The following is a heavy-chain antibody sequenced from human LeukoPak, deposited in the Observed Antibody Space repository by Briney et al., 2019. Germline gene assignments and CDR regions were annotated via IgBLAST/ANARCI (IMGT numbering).Heavy chain of an antibody. J-gene: IGHJ4*02. CDR3: ARVTNPFDY. CDR2: IYDSGST. V-gene: IGHV4-39*07. CDR1: GGSIRSSYYY. D-gene: IGHD4-11*01. Sequence: SETLSLTCTVSGGSIRSSYYYWGWIRQPPGKGLEWIGSIYDSGSTNYNPSLKSRVTISVDKSKNQFSLKLSSVTAADTAVYYCARVTNPFDYWGQGTLVTVSS.